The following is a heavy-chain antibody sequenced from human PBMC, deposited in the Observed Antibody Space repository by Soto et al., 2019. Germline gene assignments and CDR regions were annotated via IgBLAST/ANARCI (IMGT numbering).Heavy chain of an antibody. D-gene: IGHD4-17*01. Sequence: QLRLQESGPGLLRPSETLSLTCNVSGGAISSSSYFWGWVRQPPGKTLEWIGHILYSGTTHYNECLKRRVTISVDTSKNQFSLRLNSATPADTAVYYCARGGGYYGVLFDYWGQGTLVPVSS. J-gene: IGHJ4*02. V-gene: IGHV4-39*02. CDR3: ARGGGYYGVLFDY. CDR1: GGAISSSSYF. CDR2: ILYSGTT.